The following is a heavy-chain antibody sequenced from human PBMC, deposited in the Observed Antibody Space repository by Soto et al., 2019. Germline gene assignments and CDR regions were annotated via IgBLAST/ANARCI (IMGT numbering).Heavy chain of an antibody. D-gene: IGHD3-3*01. Sequence: SQTLSLTCAISGESVSSNSAAWNWIRQSPSRGREWLGRTYYRSKWYNDYAVSVKSRITINPDTSKNQFSLQLNSVTPEDTAVYYCARAPSITIFGVVIDDYYYYGMDVWGQGTTVTVSS. CDR3: ARAPSITIFGVVIDDYYYYGMDV. CDR1: GESVSSNSAA. J-gene: IGHJ6*02. V-gene: IGHV6-1*01. CDR2: TYYRSKWYN.